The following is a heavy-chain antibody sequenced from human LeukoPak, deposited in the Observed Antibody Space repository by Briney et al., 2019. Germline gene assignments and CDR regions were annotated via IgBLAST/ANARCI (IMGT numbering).Heavy chain of an antibody. CDR1: MFIVSNSH. J-gene: IGHJ4*02. CDR2: IYNDGRT. D-gene: IGHD2/OR15-2a*01. Sequence: GGPLRLSCAASMFIVSNSHMTWVRQTPVKGLEWVSVIYNDGRTFYADSVKGRFSISRDNFRNILYLQMDSLRAEDTAVYYCARGRNYFPIDYWGQGTLVTVSS. CDR3: ARGRNYFPIDY. V-gene: IGHV3-53*01.